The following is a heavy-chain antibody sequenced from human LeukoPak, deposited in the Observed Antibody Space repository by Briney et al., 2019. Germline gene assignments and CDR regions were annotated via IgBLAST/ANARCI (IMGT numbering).Heavy chain of an antibody. CDR3: AKGSSGYIYGDY. CDR1: GFTFINYA. J-gene: IGHJ4*02. V-gene: IGHV3-23*01. Sequence: GGSLRLSCAASGFTFINYAMSWVRQAPGMGLEWVSGISGGSDGTYYADSVKGRFTISRDNSKNTLYLQMNSLRAEDTAIYYCAKGSSGYIYGDYWGQGTLLTVSS. D-gene: IGHD5-18*01. CDR2: ISGGSDGT.